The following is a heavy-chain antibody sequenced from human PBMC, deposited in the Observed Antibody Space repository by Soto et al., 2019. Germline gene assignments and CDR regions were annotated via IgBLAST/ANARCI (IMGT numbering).Heavy chain of an antibody. J-gene: IGHJ4*02. Sequence: QVQLQESGPGLVKPSQTLSLTCSVSGGSISSGDYYWSWVRQHPGKGLEWIGYIFCSGSTYYNPSLKTRVTISVDTSKNQFSLKLSSVTAADTAVYYCARGGSGDIVVVAAIDYWGQGTLVTVSS. D-gene: IGHD2-15*01. CDR1: GGSISSGDYY. V-gene: IGHV4-31*03. CDR2: IFCSGST. CDR3: ARGGSGDIVVVAAIDY.